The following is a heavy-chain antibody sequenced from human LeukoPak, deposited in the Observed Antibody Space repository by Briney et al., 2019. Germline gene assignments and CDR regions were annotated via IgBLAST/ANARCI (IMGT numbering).Heavy chain of an antibody. CDR1: GGSFSGHY. J-gene: IGHJ4*02. CDR3: ARGFAARHLDY. V-gene: IGHV4-34*01. CDR2: INHSGST. D-gene: IGHD6-6*01. Sequence: SETLSLTCAVYGGSFSGHYWSWIRQPPGKGLEWIGEINHSGSTNYNPSLKSRVTISVDTSKNQFSLKLSSVTAADTAVYYCARGFAARHLDYWGQGTLVTVSS.